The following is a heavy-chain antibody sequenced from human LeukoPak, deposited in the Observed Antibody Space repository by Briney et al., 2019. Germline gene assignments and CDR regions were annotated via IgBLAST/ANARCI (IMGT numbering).Heavy chain of an antibody. J-gene: IGHJ3*02. Sequence: SETLSLTCTVSGGSISSSSYYWGWIRQPPGKGLEWIGSIYYSGSTYYNPSLKSRVTISVDTSKNQFSLKLSSVTAADTAVYYCARRLGVLRFLRPTAFDIWGQGTMVTVSS. D-gene: IGHD3-3*01. CDR1: GGSISSSSYY. CDR3: ARRLGVLRFLRPTAFDI. V-gene: IGHV4-39*01. CDR2: IYYSGST.